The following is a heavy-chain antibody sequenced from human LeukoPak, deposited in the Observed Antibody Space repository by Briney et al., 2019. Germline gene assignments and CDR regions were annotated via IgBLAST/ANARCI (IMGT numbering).Heavy chain of an antibody. V-gene: IGHV3-21*01. Sequence: GGSLRLSCAASGFTFSSYSMNWVRQAPGKGLEWVSSISSSSSYIYYADSMKGRFTISRDNAKNSLYLQMNSLRAEDTAVYYCARDAGIYYYYGMDVWGQGTTVTVSS. J-gene: IGHJ6*02. CDR1: GFTFSSYS. D-gene: IGHD3-10*01. CDR3: ARDAGIYYYYGMDV. CDR2: ISSSSSYI.